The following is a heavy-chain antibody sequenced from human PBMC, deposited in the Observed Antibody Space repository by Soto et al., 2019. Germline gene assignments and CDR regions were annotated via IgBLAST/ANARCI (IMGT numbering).Heavy chain of an antibody. CDR2: IIPIFGTA. J-gene: IGHJ3*02. Sequence: ASVKVSCKASGGTFSSYAISWVRQAPGQGLEWMGGIIPIFGTANYAQKFQGRVTITADKSTGTAYMELSSLRSEDTAVYYCARDRREYSSSSDAFDIWGQGTMVTVSS. D-gene: IGHD6-6*01. V-gene: IGHV1-69*06. CDR3: ARDRREYSSSSDAFDI. CDR1: GGTFSSYA.